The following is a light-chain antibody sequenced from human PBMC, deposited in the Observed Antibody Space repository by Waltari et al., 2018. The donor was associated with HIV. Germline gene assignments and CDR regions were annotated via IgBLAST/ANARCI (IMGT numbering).Light chain of an antibody. CDR2: AAS. CDR3: QQLNTYPLT. CDR1: QGISLH. Sequence: EIQMTQSPYFRSASVGDGVTITCRASQGISLHLAWYQQRPGKAPNLLIYAASTVQSGVPSRFSGSGSVTEFTLTISNLQPEDFATYYCQQLNTYPLTFCPGTTVDIK. J-gene: IGKJ3*01. V-gene: IGKV1-9*01.